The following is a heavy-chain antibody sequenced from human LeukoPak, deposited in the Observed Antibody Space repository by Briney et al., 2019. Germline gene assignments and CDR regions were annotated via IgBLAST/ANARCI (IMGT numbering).Heavy chain of an antibody. J-gene: IGHJ4*02. V-gene: IGHV3-30-3*01. Sequence: PGGSLRLSCAASGFTFSSYAIHWVRQAPGKGLEWVAVISYDGSNKYYADSVKGRFTISRDNSKNTLYLQMNSLRAEDTAVYYCARTLDYWGQGTLVTVSS. CDR2: ISYDGSNK. CDR3: ARTLDY. CDR1: GFTFSSYA.